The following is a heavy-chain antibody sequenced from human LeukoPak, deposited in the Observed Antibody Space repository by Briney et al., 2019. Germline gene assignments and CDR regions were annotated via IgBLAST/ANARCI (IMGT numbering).Heavy chain of an antibody. V-gene: IGHV5-51*01. Sequence: GESLRISCKGSGYSFSSYWIGWVRQMPGKGLEWMGITYPDDSDTRYSPSFQGQVTISADRSISTVYLQWDSLKASDTATYYCARRSGSTLFYYYMDVWGKGTTVIVSS. CDR3: ARRSGSTLFYYYMDV. CDR1: GYSFSSYW. D-gene: IGHD6-25*01. J-gene: IGHJ6*03. CDR2: TYPDDSDT.